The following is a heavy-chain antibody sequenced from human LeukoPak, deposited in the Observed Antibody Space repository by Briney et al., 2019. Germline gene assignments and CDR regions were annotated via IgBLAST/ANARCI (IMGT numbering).Heavy chain of an antibody. V-gene: IGHV4-4*07. CDR3: ARDGLSSSWSNWFDP. J-gene: IGHJ5*02. CDR1: GGSISSYY. Sequence: PSETLSLTCTVSGGSISSYYWSWIRQPAGKGLEWIGRIYTSGSTNYNPSLKSRVTMSVGTSKNQFSLKLSSVTAADTAVYYCARDGLSSSWSNWFDPWGQGTLVTVSS. CDR2: IYTSGST. D-gene: IGHD6-13*01.